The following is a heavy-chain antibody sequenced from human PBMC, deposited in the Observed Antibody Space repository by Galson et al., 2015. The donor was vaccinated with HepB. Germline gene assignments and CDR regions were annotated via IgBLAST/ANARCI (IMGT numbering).Heavy chain of an antibody. CDR3: ARDGHSASGGYYMDV. V-gene: IGHV1-3*01. J-gene: IGHJ6*03. Sequence: SVKVSCRASGYTFTSYAIHWVRQAPGQGLEWMGWINVGEGNTKWTRKFQGRVIITRDTSASTAYMELSSLTSEDTAVYSCARDGHSASGGYYMDVWGKGTTVTVSS. D-gene: IGHD3-10*01. CDR1: GYTFTSYA. CDR2: INVGEGNT.